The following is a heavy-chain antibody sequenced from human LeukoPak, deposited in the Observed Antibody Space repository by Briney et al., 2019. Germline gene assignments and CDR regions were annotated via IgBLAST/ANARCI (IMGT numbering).Heavy chain of an antibody. D-gene: IGHD2-2*01. CDR3: AHGTMYQLDY. J-gene: IGHJ4*02. V-gene: IGHV3-23*01. Sequence: GGSLRLSCAASGFTFSSSAMTWVRQAPGKGLEWVSGILGGAGSTYYADSVKGRFTISRDNSKNTLYLQMNSLRAEDTAVYYCAHGTMYQLDYWGQGTLVTVSS. CDR2: ILGGAGST. CDR1: GFTFSSSA.